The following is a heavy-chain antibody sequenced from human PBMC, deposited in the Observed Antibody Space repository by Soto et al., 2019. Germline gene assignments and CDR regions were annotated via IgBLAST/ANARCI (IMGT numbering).Heavy chain of an antibody. CDR2: IIPIFDIT. Sequence: SVKVSCKASGGTFRSSSISWVRQAPGQGLEWMGGIIPIFDITNYAQKFQGRVTITADESTSTAYMELSSLGSDDTAVYYCARPDEGGYSSNHHYYYALDVWGQWTTVTVSS. J-gene: IGHJ6*02. CDR3: ARPDEGGYSSNHHYYYALDV. D-gene: IGHD3-22*01. CDR1: GGTFRSSS. V-gene: IGHV1-69*13.